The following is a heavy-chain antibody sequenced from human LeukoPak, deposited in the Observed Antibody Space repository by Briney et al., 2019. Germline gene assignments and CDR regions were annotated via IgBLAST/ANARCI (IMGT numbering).Heavy chain of an antibody. Sequence: SVNVSCKASGGTFSSYAISWVRQAPGQGLEWMGGIIPIFGTSNYAQKFQGRVTITADESTSTAYMELSSLRSEDTAVYYCARAHDVDTAMTDYWGQGTLVTVSS. CDR3: ARAHDVDTAMTDY. CDR2: IIPIFGTS. V-gene: IGHV1-69*13. D-gene: IGHD5-18*01. J-gene: IGHJ4*02. CDR1: GGTFSSYA.